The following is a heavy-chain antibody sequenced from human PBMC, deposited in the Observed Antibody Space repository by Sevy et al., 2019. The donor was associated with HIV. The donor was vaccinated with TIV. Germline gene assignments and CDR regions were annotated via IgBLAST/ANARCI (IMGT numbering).Heavy chain of an antibody. V-gene: IGHV3-23*01. CDR2: ISGTGDYT. Sequence: GGSLRLSCAASGFTFSSFAMGWVRQAPGKGLDWISVISGTGDYTYYADSVKGRFTISRDNSKNPLFLQMNSLRAEDTAIFYCAKKMGGGSGKSFLVDYWGQGTLVTVSS. J-gene: IGHJ4*02. CDR1: GFTFSSFA. D-gene: IGHD2-8*01. CDR3: AKKMGGGSGKSFLVDY.